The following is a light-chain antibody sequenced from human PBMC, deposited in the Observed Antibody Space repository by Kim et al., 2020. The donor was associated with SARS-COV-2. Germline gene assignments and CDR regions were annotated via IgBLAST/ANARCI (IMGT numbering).Light chain of an antibody. CDR1: SSDVGGYNY. Sequence: GQSVTISCTGTSSDVGGYNYVSWYQQHPGKAPKLMIYEVSKRPSGVPDRFSGSKSGNMASLTVSGLHAEDEADYYCSSYAGSNNLVFGGGTQLTVL. V-gene: IGLV2-8*01. J-gene: IGLJ2*01. CDR3: SSYAGSNNLV. CDR2: EVS.